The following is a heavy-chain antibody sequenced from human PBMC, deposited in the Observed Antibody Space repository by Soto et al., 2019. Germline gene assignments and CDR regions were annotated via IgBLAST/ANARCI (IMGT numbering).Heavy chain of an antibody. CDR2: IIPISETT. J-gene: IGHJ6*02. CDR3: ARSQGSSTSLEIYYYYYYGMDV. D-gene: IGHD2-2*01. V-gene: IGHV1-69*01. Sequence: QVQLVQSGAEVKKPGSSVKVSCKASGGTFSSYAISWVRQAPGQGLEWMGGIIPISETTNYAQKFQGRVTITADESKSTAYMKLSSLISEDTAVYYCARSQGSSTSLEIYYYYYYGMDVWGQGTTVTVSS. CDR1: GGTFSSYA.